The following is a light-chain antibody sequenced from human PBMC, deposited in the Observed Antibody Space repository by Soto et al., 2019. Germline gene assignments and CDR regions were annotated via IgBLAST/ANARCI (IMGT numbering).Light chain of an antibody. CDR3: CSYTSSGTLV. CDR1: NSDIGSYNL. CDR2: EVN. J-gene: IGLJ2*01. V-gene: IGLV2-23*02. Sequence: QSALTQPASVSGSRGQSISISCAGTNSDIGSYNLVSWYQQHPGKAPKLMIYEVNTRPSGISNRFSGSKSGNTASLTISGLQVEDEVDYYCCSYTSSGTLVFGGGTKLTVL.